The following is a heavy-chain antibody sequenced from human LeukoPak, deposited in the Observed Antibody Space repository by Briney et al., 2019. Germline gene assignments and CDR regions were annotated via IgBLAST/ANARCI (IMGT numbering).Heavy chain of an antibody. CDR1: GGSISSSSYY. CDR3: ASNYGDYVENAFDI. CDR2: IYYSGST. D-gene: IGHD4-17*01. Sequence: SETLSLTCTVSGGSISSSSYYWGWIRQPPGKGLEWIGSIYYSGSTYYNPSLKSRVTISVDTSKNQFPLKLSSVTAADTAVYYCASNYGDYVENAFDIWGQGTMVTVSS. J-gene: IGHJ3*02. V-gene: IGHV4-39*01.